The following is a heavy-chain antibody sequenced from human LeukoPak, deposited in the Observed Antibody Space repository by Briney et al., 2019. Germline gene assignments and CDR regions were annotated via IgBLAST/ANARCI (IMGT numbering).Heavy chain of an antibody. CDR2: IYTSGST. J-gene: IGHJ4*02. Sequence: SETLSLTCTVSGGSISSGSYYWSWIRQPAGKGLEWIGRIYTSGSTNYNPSLKSRFTISVDTSKNQFSLKLSSVTAADTAVYYCARYYYDSSFAYWGQGTLVTVSS. D-gene: IGHD3-22*01. CDR1: GGSISSGSYY. V-gene: IGHV4-61*02. CDR3: ARYYYDSSFAY.